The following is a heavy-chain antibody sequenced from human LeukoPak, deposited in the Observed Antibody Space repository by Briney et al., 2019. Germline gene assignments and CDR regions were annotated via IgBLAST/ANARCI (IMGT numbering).Heavy chain of an antibody. J-gene: IGHJ4*02. CDR2: ISDSGVS. CDR3: ARQIRLDYYDSSGYYFDS. D-gene: IGHD3-22*01. CDR1: GGSFNGYY. V-gene: IGHV4-59*08. Sequence: SETLSLTCTVSGGSFNGYYWSWIRQSPGKGLESIGFISDSGVSNTSPSLKSRVTISLDTSKKQFSLELRSVTAADTALYYCARQIRLDYYDSSGYYFDSWGQGTLVTVSS.